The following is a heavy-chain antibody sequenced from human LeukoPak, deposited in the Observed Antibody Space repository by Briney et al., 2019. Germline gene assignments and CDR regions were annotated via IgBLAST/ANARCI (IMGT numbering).Heavy chain of an antibody. CDR1: GGTFSSYA. J-gene: IGHJ3*02. V-gene: IGHV1-69*05. CDR3: ARVAGNAGLGAFDI. Sequence: ASVKVSCKASGGTFSSYAISWVRQAPGQGLEWMGGIIPIFGTANYAQKFQGRVTITTDESTSTAYMELSSLRSEDTAVYYRARVAGNAGLGAFDIWGQGTMVTVSS. D-gene: IGHD4-23*01. CDR2: IIPIFGTA.